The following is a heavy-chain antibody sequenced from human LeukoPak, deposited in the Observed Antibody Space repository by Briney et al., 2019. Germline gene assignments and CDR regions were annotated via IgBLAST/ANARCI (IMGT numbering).Heavy chain of an antibody. Sequence: GESLKFSCKGSGYSFTSYWIGWVRQMPGKGLEWMGIIYPGDSDTRYSPSFQGQVTISADKSISTAYLQWSSLKASDTAMYYCARVPRRSSGWYYFDYWGQGTLVTVSS. CDR3: ARVPRRSSGWYYFDY. J-gene: IGHJ4*02. CDR1: GYSFTSYW. V-gene: IGHV5-51*01. D-gene: IGHD6-19*01. CDR2: IYPGDSDT.